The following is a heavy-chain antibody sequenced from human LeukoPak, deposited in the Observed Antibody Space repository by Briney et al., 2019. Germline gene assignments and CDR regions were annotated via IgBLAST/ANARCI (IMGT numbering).Heavy chain of an antibody. D-gene: IGHD6-19*01. CDR1: GFTVSNNY. J-gene: IGHJ3*02. CDR3: ARVETGWDAFDI. CDR2: IYSGGTT. Sequence: GGSLRLSCAASGFTVSNNYMSWVRQAAGKGLEGVSFIYSGGTTYYAGSVKGRFTISRHNSKNTLYLQMNSLRAEDTAVYYCARVETGWDAFDIWGQGTMVTVSS. V-gene: IGHV3-53*04.